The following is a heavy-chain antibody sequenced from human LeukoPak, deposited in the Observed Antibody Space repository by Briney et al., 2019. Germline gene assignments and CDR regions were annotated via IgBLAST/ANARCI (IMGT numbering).Heavy chain of an antibody. CDR3: TRESGDSYLSSYYYGMDV. Sequence: GGSLRLSCAASGFNFDTFVMNWVRQAPGKGLEWVSSISTSSSYIYYADSVRGRFTISRDNAKSSLYLQMNSLRAEDTAVYFCTRESGDSYLSSYYYGMDVWGKGTTVTVSS. J-gene: IGHJ6*04. CDR1: GFNFDTFV. D-gene: IGHD2-21*02. V-gene: IGHV3-21*01. CDR2: ISTSSSYI.